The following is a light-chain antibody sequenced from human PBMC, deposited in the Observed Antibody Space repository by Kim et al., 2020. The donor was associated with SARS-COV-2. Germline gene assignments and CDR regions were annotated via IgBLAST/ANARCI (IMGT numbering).Light chain of an antibody. CDR3: QQSYSSSYT. Sequence: SESVGDRVTIPCRASERIGNYLSWVQFKPGQAPKLLIYGASTLQSGVPSRFSGIGSGTDFTLTITSLQPEDFATYYCQQSYSSSYTFGQGTKLEI. CDR2: GAS. V-gene: IGKV1-39*01. CDR1: ERIGNY. J-gene: IGKJ2*01.